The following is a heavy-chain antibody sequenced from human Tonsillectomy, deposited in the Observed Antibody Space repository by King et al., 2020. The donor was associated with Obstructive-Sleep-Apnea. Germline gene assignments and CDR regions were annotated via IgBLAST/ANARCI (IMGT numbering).Heavy chain of an antibody. V-gene: IGHV3-33*06. CDR2: IWYDGSNK. D-gene: IGHD6-6*01. Sequence: VQLVESGGGVVQPGRSLRLSCAASGFTFSSYGMHWVRQAPGKGLEWVAVIWYDGSNKYYADSVKGRFTISRHNSKNTLYLQMNSLRAEDTAVYYWAKPRPIAARGSLDFDYWGQGTLVTVSS. CDR1: GFTFSSYG. J-gene: IGHJ4*02. CDR3: AKPRPIAARGSLDFDY.